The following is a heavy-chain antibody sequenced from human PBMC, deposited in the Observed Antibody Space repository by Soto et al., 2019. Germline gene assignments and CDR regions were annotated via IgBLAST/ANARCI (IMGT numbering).Heavy chain of an antibody. Sequence: QVQLAESGGGVVQPGRSLRLSCAASGFTFSSYGMHWVRQAPGKGLEWVALIWYDGSNKYYADSVKGRFTISRDNSKNTLYRQMNSLRAEDTAVDYCARDQGAYAEYFQHWGQGTLVTVSS. CDR2: IWYDGSNK. CDR1: GFTFSSYG. D-gene: IGHD1-26*01. V-gene: IGHV3-33*01. J-gene: IGHJ1*01. CDR3: ARDQGAYAEYFQH.